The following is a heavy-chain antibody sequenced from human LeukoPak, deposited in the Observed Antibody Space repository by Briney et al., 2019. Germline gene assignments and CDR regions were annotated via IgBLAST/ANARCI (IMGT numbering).Heavy chain of an antibody. CDR3: ARDVGYWYFDL. V-gene: IGHV4-4*07. Sequence: SETLSLTCTVFGGSIRRYYWSWIRQSAGKGLEWIGRMHFSGSTDYNPSLESRVTMSVDTSKNQFSLKLSSVTAADTAVYYCARDVGYWYFDLWGRGTLVTVSS. J-gene: IGHJ2*01. CDR2: MHFSGST. D-gene: IGHD2-15*01. CDR1: GGSIRRYY.